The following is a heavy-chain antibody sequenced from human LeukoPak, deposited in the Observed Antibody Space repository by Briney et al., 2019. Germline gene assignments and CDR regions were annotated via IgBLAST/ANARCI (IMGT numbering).Heavy chain of an antibody. V-gene: IGHV1-2*02. CDR2: INPNSGGT. D-gene: IGHD2-15*01. CDR3: AREDDCSGGSCYFLDAFDI. CDR1: GYTFTGYY. Sequence: ASVKVSCKASGYTFTGYYMHWVRQAPGQGLEWMGWINPNSGGTNYAQKFQGRVTMTRDTSISTAYMELSRLRSDDTAVYYCAREDDCSGGSCYFLDAFDIWGQGTMVTVSS. J-gene: IGHJ3*02.